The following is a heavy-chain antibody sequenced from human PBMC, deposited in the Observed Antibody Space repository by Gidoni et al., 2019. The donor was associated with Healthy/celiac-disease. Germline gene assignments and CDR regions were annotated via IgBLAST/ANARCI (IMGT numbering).Heavy chain of an antibody. CDR2: ISSSISYI. Sequence: EVQLVESGGGVVKTGGSLRLSCADSGFTFRHDSMNWVRQAPGRGLEWVSSISSSISYIYADSVKGRFTISRDNAKNSLYLQMNSLRAEYTAVYYCARDLDVSGWGSEYGMDVWGQGTTVTVSS. CDR3: ARDLDVSGWGSEYGMDV. V-gene: IGHV3-21*01. CDR1: GFTFRHDS. J-gene: IGHJ6*02. D-gene: IGHD3-16*01.